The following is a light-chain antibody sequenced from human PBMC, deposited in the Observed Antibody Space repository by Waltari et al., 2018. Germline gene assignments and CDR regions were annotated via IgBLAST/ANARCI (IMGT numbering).Light chain of an antibody. CDR2: DAS. J-gene: IGKJ1*01. V-gene: IGKV3-20*01. CDR3: QQYENSPRT. Sequence: EIVLTQSPGTLSVSPGDRATLSCRASQSVSSSYLAWYQQKPGQAPRLLIYDASSRATGIPDRFSGSGSGTDFTLTISRLNPEDFAVYYCQQYENSPRTFGQGTRVEIK. CDR1: QSVSSSY.